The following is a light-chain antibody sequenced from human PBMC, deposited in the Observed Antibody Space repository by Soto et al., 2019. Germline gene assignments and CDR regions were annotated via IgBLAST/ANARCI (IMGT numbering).Light chain of an antibody. CDR2: LGS. CDR3: MQDLQTPFT. V-gene: IGKV2-28*01. CDR1: QSLLYINGYNC. J-gene: IGKJ3*01. Sequence: DIVMTQSPLSLPVAPGEPASFSCRSSQSLLYINGYNCLDWYLQKPGQSPQLLIFLGSNRASGVPDRFSGNGSGTDFTLKISRVEAEDVGIYYCMQDLQTPFTFGLGTKVDIK.